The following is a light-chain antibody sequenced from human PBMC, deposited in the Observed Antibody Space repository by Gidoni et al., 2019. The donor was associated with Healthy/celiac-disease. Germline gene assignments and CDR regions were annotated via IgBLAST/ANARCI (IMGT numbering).Light chain of an antibody. CDR2: DNN. V-gene: IGLV1-51*01. CDR1: SSNIGNNY. Sequence: QSVLTQPPSVSAAPGQKVTISCSGSSSNIGNNYVSWYQQLPGTAPKLLIYDNNKRPSGIHERFSGSKSGTSATLGITGLKTGDEADYYCGTWDSSLSAYVFGTGTKVTVL. CDR3: GTWDSSLSAYV. J-gene: IGLJ1*01.